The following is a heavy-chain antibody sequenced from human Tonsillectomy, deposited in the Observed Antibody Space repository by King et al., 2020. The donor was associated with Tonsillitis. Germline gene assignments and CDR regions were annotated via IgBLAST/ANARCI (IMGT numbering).Heavy chain of an antibody. D-gene: IGHD3-22*01. CDR2: IHPNSGGT. V-gene: IGHV1-2*02. CDR1: GYTFTGYY. CDR3: ARFITIIVLVIMYYFDY. J-gene: IGHJ4*02. Sequence: QLVQSGAEVKKPGASVKVSCKASGYTFTGYYIHWVRQAPGQGLEWMGWIHPNSGGTNCAQKFQGRVTMTRDTSISTAYMDLSRLRSDDTAVFYCARFITIIVLVIMYYFDYLGQGTLVTVPS.